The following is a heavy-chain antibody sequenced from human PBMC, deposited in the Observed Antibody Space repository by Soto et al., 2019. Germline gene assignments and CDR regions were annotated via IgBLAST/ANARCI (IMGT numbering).Heavy chain of an antibody. CDR2: IYYSGST. J-gene: IGHJ4*02. CDR3: ARELYYYDSSGFDY. Sequence: PSETLSLTCTVSGGSISSYYWSWIWQPPGKGLEWIGYIYYSGSTNYNPSLKSRVTISVDTSKNQFSLKLSSVTAADTAVYYCARELYYYDSSGFDYWGQGTLVTVSS. V-gene: IGHV4-59*01. D-gene: IGHD3-22*01. CDR1: GGSISSYY.